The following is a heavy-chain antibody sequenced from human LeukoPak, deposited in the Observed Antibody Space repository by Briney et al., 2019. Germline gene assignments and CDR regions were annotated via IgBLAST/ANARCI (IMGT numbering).Heavy chain of an antibody. V-gene: IGHV1-2*02. CDR3: EKDLTY. CDR2: INPNSGDT. J-gene: IGHJ4*02. Sequence: GASVKVSCKASGYTFTGYYLHWVRQAPGQGLEWMGWINPNSGDTCYAQKFQGRVTMTRDTSISTAYMELSRLTSDDTAIYYCEKDLTYWGQGTLVTVSS. CDR1: GYTFTGYY.